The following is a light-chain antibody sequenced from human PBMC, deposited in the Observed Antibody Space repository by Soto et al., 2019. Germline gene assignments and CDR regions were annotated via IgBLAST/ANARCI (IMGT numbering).Light chain of an antibody. CDR3: LQTYSVPWT. Sequence: DIQMTQSPSSLSASVGDRVTITCRASQSISSYLNWYQQKPGKAPKLLIYAASSLQSGVPPRFSGRGSGTEFTLTVSSLQSEDFATYYCLQTYSVPWTFGHGTKVEIK. J-gene: IGKJ1*01. V-gene: IGKV1-39*01. CDR2: AAS. CDR1: QSISSY.